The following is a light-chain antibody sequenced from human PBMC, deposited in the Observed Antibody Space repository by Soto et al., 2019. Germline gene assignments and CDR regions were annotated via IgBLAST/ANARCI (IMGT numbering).Light chain of an antibody. CDR2: DAS. Sequence: ALQLTQSPSSLSASVGDRVTITCRASQGISSALAWYQQKPGKAPKLLIYDASSLESGVPSRFSGSGSGTDFTLTISSLQPDDFATYYCQQFNSYPLTFGQGTRLEIK. J-gene: IGKJ5*01. CDR1: QGISSA. V-gene: IGKV1-13*02. CDR3: QQFNSYPLT.